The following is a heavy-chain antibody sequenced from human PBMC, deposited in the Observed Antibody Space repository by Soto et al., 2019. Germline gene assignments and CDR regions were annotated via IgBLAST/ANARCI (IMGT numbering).Heavy chain of an antibody. J-gene: IGHJ4*01. CDR2: IDYSGSRT. Sequence: QAGGSLRLSCAASGFTFSSHEMNWVRQAPGKGLEWVSYIDYSGSRTDYADSVKGRFTISRDNAKNSLYLQMYSVRAEDTAIYYCVRDRTLLVPTSIDYWGHGTLVTVSS. V-gene: IGHV3-48*03. D-gene: IGHD3-3*01. CDR3: VRDRTLLVPTSIDY. CDR1: GFTFSSHE.